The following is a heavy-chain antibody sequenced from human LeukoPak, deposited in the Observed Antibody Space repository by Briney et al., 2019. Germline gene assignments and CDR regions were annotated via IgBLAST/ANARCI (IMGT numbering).Heavy chain of an antibody. D-gene: IGHD6-19*01. CDR1: GFTFSSYA. Sequence: TGGSLRLSCAAFGFTFSSYAMSWVRQAPGKGLEWVSAISGSGGSTYYADSVKGRFTISRDNSKNTLYLQMNSLRAEDTAVYYCAKGVTIGWYNIDYWGQGTLVTVSS. CDR3: AKGVTIGWYNIDY. J-gene: IGHJ4*02. V-gene: IGHV3-23*01. CDR2: ISGSGGST.